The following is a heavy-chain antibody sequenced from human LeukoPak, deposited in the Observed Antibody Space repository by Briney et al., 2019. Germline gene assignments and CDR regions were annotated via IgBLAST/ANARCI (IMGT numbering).Heavy chain of an antibody. CDR2: IKSDGRT. CDR1: GFTFSNYW. Sequence: GGSLRLSCAAAGFTFSNYWMHWVRQAPGKGLVWVSRIKSDGRTNYADSVKGRFNISRDNAKNTVSLQMNSLRAEDTGVYYCARAPSEIGGYYPEYFRHWGRGTLVTVSS. V-gene: IGHV3-74*01. D-gene: IGHD3-22*01. J-gene: IGHJ1*01. CDR3: ARAPSEIGGYYPEYFRH.